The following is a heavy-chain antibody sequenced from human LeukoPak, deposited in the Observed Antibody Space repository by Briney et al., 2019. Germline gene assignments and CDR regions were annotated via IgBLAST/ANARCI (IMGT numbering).Heavy chain of an antibody. CDR3: ARGGADYGGNSRYYYGMDV. CDR2: INHSGST. CDR1: GGSFSGYY. Sequence: SETLSLTCAVYGGSFSGYYWSWIRQPPGKGLEWIGEINHSGSTNYNPSLKSRVTISVDTSKNQFSLKLSPVTAADTAVYYCARGGADYGGNSRYYYGMDVWGQGTTVTVSS. D-gene: IGHD4-23*01. V-gene: IGHV4-34*01. J-gene: IGHJ6*02.